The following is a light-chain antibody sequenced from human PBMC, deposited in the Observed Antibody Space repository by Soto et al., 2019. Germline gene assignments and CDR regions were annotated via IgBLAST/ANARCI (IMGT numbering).Light chain of an antibody. Sequence: QSALTQPASVSGSPGQSITISCTGTSSDVGGYNYVSWYQQHPGKDPKLMIYDVSNRPSGVSNRFSGYKSGNTASLTISGIQAEDAADYYCSSYTSRSTQVFGTGTKLTVL. J-gene: IGLJ1*01. V-gene: IGLV2-14*01. CDR2: DVS. CDR1: SSDVGGYNY. CDR3: SSYTSRSTQV.